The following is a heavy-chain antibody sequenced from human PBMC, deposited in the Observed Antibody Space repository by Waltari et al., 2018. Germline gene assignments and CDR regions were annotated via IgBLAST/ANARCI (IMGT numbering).Heavy chain of an antibody. V-gene: IGHV4-59*01. J-gene: IGHJ5*02. D-gene: IGHD2-21*02. Sequence: QVQLQESGPRLVKPSETLSLICTVSGGSISSYYWSWIRQPPGKGLDWIGYIYYTGSTNFNPSPKSRVTMSVDTSKNQFSLKLSSVTAADTAVYYCARGGGGDWEWFDPWGQGTLVTVSS. CDR2: IYYTGST. CDR1: GGSISSYY. CDR3: ARGGGGDWEWFDP.